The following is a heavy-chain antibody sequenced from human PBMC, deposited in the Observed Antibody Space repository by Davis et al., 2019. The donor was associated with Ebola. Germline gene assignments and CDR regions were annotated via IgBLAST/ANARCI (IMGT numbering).Heavy chain of an antibody. CDR3: ARVRRRDGYNWDY. CDR2: INPNSGGT. J-gene: IGHJ4*02. D-gene: IGHD5-24*01. Sequence: ASVKVSCKASGYTLTGYYMHWVRQAPGQGLEWMGWINPNSGGTNYAQKFQGRVTMTRDTSISTAYMELSRLRSDDTAVYYCARVRRRDGYNWDYWGQGTLVTVSS. V-gene: IGHV1-2*02. CDR1: GYTLTGYY.